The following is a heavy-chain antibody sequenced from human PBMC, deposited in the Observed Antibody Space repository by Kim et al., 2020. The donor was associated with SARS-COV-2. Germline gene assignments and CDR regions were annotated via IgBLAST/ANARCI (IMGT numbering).Heavy chain of an antibody. V-gene: IGHV1-46*01. CDR2: GRT. D-gene: IGHD4-4*01. J-gene: IGHJ4*02. CDR3: ARLDYIVDY. Sequence: GRTSYAQKFQGRVTMTRDTSTSTVYMALSSLRSEDTAVYYCARLDYIVDYWGQGTLVTVSS.